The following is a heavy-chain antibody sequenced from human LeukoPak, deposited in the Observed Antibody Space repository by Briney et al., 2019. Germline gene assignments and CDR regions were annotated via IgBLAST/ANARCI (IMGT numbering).Heavy chain of an antibody. Sequence: GEALEISLYGVGFHLNNYWHGLVRQIPGKGLEVGGIIYPGYSDTRYSPSFQGQVTISADKSISTAYLQWSSLKASDTAMYYCAKRDYYNSVWFDPWGQGTLVTVSS. CDR3: AKRDYYNSVWFDP. D-gene: IGHD4-11*01. J-gene: IGHJ5*02. CDR2: IYPGYSDT. CDR1: GFHLNNYW. V-gene: IGHV5-51*01.